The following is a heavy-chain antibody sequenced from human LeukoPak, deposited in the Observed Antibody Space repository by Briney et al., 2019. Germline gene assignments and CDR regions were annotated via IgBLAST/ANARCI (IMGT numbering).Heavy chain of an antibody. J-gene: IGHJ4*02. CDR3: AREINDDSSGYRSYYFDY. Sequence: PSETLSLTCTVSGGSISSYYWSWIRQPPGKGLEWIGYIYYSGSTNYSPSLKSRVTISVDTSKNQFSLKLSSVTAADTAVYYCAREINDDSSGYRSYYFDYWGQGTLVTVSS. D-gene: IGHD3-22*01. V-gene: IGHV4-59*01. CDR1: GGSISSYY. CDR2: IYYSGST.